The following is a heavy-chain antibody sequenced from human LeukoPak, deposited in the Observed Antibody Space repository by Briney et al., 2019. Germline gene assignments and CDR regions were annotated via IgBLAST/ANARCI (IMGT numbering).Heavy chain of an antibody. CDR2: IYTSGST. Sequence: PSETLSLTCTVSGGSISNYFWTWIRQPAGKGLEWIGRIYTSGSTDCNPSLKSRVSMSVDTSKNQFSLKLSSVTAADTAVYFCARNVYGTFDYWGQGTLVTVSS. CDR3: ARNVYGTFDY. J-gene: IGHJ4*02. V-gene: IGHV4-4*07. CDR1: GGSISNYF. D-gene: IGHD1-14*01.